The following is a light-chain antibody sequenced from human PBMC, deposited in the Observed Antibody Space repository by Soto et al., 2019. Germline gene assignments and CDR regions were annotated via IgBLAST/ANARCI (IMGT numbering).Light chain of an antibody. V-gene: IGKV3-15*01. J-gene: IGKJ5*01. CDR3: QQYNNWPPT. CDR1: QTVRNN. Sequence: EFVLTQSPGTLSLSPGERATPSCRASQTVRNNYLAWYQQKPGQAPRLLIYGVSTRATGIPARFSGSGSGTEFTLTISSLQSEDSAVYYCQQYNNWPPTFGQGTRLEIK. CDR2: GVS.